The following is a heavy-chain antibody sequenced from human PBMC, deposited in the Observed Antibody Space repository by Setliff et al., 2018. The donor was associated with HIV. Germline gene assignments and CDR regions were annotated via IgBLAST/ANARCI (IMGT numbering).Heavy chain of an antibody. V-gene: IGHV3-66*02. CDR1: GFTVSGYW. Sequence: GGSLRLSCAASGFTVSGYWMSWVRQAPGKGLEWVSVIYSDGNTYYADSVKGRFTVSRDNSKNTLHLQMNSLRGEDTAVYYCVRNGNYYYYMDVWGKGTTVTVSS. J-gene: IGHJ6*03. CDR2: IYSDGNT. CDR3: VRNGNYYYYMDV.